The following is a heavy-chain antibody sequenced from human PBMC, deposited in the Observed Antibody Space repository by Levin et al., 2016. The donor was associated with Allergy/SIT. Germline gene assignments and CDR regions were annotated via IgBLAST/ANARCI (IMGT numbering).Heavy chain of an antibody. J-gene: IGHJ5*02. CDR2: IFHSGST. Sequence: SETLSLTCAVYDGSFSNNYWSWIRQPPGKGLEWIGEIFHSGSTNYSPSLKSRVTISIDTSKQQLSLELSSVTAADTAVYYCARGKRGNWNDNSWWFDPWGQGTLVTVSS. D-gene: IGHD1-1*01. CDR3: ARGKRGNWNDNSWWFDP. V-gene: IGHV4-34*01. CDR1: DGSFSNNY.